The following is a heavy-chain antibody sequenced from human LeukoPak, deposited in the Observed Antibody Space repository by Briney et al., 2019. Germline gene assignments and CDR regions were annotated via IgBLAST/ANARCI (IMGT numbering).Heavy chain of an antibody. V-gene: IGHV4-38-2*01. CDR1: GYSISRGYY. D-gene: IGHD2-2*01. J-gene: IGHJ4*02. CDR3: ARVRGYCSSTICYRYYFDY. CDR2: IYHSGST. Sequence: SETLSLTCAVSGYSISRGYYWGWIRQPPGKGLEWVGTIYHSGSTYYNPSLKSRVTISVDTSKNQFSLKLTSVTAADTAVYYCARVRGYCSSTICYRYYFDYWGQGTLVTVSS.